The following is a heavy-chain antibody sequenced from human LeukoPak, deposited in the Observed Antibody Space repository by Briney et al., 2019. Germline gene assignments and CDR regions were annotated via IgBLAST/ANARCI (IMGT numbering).Heavy chain of an antibody. Sequence: PSETLSLTCTVSGGSISSSSSYYWGWIRQPPGKGLEWIGSIYYSGSTYYNPSLKSRVTISVDTSKNQFSLKLSSVTAADTAVYYCADFKAYGGNSGFGGWGQGTLVTVSS. CDR1: GGSISSSSSYY. V-gene: IGHV4-39*07. CDR3: ADFKAYGGNSGFGG. D-gene: IGHD4-23*01. J-gene: IGHJ4*02. CDR2: IYYSGST.